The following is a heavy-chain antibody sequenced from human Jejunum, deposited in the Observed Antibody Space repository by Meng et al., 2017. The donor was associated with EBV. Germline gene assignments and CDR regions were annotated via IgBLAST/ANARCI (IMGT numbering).Heavy chain of an antibody. D-gene: IGHD2-2*01. CDR1: GFTLRDYS. CDR2: ISSTSDHI. J-gene: IGHJ4*02. V-gene: IGHV3-21*01. Sequence: VRLVEFGGVRVKPGGSLRLSCAASGFTLRDYSMTWVRQAPGKGLEWVSSISSTSDHIYYVDSVKGRFTISRDNAKNSLYLQMNSLRAEDTAVYYCAKCSTTCQKGSLDYWGQGTLVTVSS. CDR3: AKCSTTCQKGSLDY.